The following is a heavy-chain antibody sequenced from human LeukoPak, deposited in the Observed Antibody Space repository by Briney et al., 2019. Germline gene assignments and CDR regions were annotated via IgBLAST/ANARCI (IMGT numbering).Heavy chain of an antibody. D-gene: IGHD3-10*01. CDR1: GGSISRYY. J-gene: IGHJ4*02. Sequence: PSETLSLTCTVSGGSISRYYWSWIRQPPGKGLEWIGYIYYSGSTNYNPSLKSRVTISVVTSKNQFSLKLSSVTAADTAVYYCGRHLYGSGSSRGFDYWGQGTLVTVSS. CDR3: GRHLYGSGSSRGFDY. V-gene: IGHV4-59*08. CDR2: IYYSGST.